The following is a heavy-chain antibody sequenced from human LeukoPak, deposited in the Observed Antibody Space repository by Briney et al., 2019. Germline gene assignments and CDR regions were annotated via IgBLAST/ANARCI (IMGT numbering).Heavy chain of an antibody. CDR3: ARDLRGRLDY. D-gene: IGHD2-15*01. CDR1: GGAFSGYY. Sequence: SETLSFTGTVYGGAFSGYYWSWIGQPPGKGWRWIGEINHSGSTNYNRSLKSRVTISVDTSTNQSSLKLSSVTAADTAVYYCARDLRGRLDYWGQGTLVTVSS. J-gene: IGHJ4*02. CDR2: INHSGST. V-gene: IGHV4-34*01.